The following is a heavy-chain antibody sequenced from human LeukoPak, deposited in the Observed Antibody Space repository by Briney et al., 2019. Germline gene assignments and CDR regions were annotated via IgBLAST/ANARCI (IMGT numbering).Heavy chain of an antibody. CDR1: GGXISSYY. J-gene: IGHJ4*02. V-gene: IGHV4-59*01. CDR2: VYYSGNT. CDR3: ARVGEGCFDH. Sequence: PSETLSLTCTVSGGXISSYYCGWIRQPPGKGLEWIGYVYYSGNTNYNPSLKTRVTISIDTSKNQFSLRLRSVTAADTAIYYCARVGEGCFDHWGQGTLATVSS.